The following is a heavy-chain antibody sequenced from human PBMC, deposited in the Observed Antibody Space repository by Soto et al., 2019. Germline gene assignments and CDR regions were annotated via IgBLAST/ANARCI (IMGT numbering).Heavy chain of an antibody. D-gene: IGHD2-2*01. CDR1: GFTFSNYG. J-gene: IGHJ4*02. Sequence: QVQLVESGGGVVQPGRSLRLSCAASGFTFSNYGMHWVRQAPGKGLEWVSIMSYDGINKLYADSVKGRFTISRDNSKNTLYLKMDSRRAEDTAVYYCAKDVYCSTTGCLRNIVHCWGQGSLVTVSS. CDR2: MSYDGINK. V-gene: IGHV3-30*18. CDR3: AKDVYCSTTGCLRNIVHC.